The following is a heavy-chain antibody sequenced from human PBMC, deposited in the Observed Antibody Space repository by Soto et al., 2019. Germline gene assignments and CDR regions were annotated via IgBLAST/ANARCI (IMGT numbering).Heavy chain of an antibody. V-gene: IGHV4-34*01. CDR3: VGSYASTYGMDV. J-gene: IGHJ6*02. CDR2: INHSGST. CDR1: GGSFSGYY. D-gene: IGHD5-18*01. Sequence: SETLSLTCAVYGGSFSGYYWSWIRQPPGKGLEWIGEINHSGSTNYNPSLKSRVTISVDTSKDQFSLKLSSVTAADTAVYYCVGSYASTYGMDVWGQGTTVTVSS.